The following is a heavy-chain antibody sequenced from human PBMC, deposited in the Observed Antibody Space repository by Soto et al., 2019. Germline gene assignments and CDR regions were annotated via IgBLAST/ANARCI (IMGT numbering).Heavy chain of an antibody. CDR1: GFTFSSYS. V-gene: IGHV3-21*05. Sequence: PGGSLRISCAAPGFTFSSYSMNWVRPAPGKGLEWVSYISSSSSYIYYADSVKGRFTISRDNAKNSLYLQMNSLRAEDTAVYYCARYGSGKNYYYYYYMDVWGKGTTVTVSS. J-gene: IGHJ6*03. CDR2: ISSSSSYI. CDR3: ARYGSGKNYYYYYYMDV. D-gene: IGHD3-10*01.